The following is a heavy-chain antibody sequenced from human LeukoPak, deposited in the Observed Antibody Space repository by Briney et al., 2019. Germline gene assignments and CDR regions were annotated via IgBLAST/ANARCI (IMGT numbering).Heavy chain of an antibody. D-gene: IGHD3-10*01. V-gene: IGHV3-30*18. CDR1: GFTFSSYG. J-gene: IGHJ4*02. CDR2: ISYDGSNK. Sequence: PGRSLRLSCAASGFTFSSYGMHWVRQAPGKGLEWVAVISYDGSNKYYADSVKGRFTISRDNSKNTLYLQMNSLRAGDTAVYYCAKDQQPGYYGSGSSPGIFDYWGQGTLVTVSS. CDR3: AKDQQPGYYGSGSSPGIFDY.